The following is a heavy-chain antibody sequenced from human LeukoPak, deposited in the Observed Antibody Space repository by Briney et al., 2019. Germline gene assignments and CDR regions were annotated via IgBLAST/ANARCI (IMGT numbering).Heavy chain of an antibody. D-gene: IGHD2-21*02. CDR1: GYTFTSYA. J-gene: IGHJ6*02. Sequence: ASVKVSCKASGYTFTSYAMNWVRQAPGQGLEWMGWINTNTGNPTYAQGFTGRFVFSLDTSVSTAYLQISRLKAEDTAVYYCARACGGDCYSPYYYYGMDVWGQGTTVTVSS. V-gene: IGHV7-4-1*02. CDR2: INTNTGNP. CDR3: ARACGGDCYSPYYYYGMDV.